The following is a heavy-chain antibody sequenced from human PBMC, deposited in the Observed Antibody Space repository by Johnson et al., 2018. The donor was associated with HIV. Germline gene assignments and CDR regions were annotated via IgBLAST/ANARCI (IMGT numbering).Heavy chain of an antibody. CDR1: GFTFSNYG. D-gene: IGHD1-26*01. CDR3: AKTYSGSNRDAFDI. V-gene: IGHV3-33*06. Sequence: VQLVESGGGVVQPGRSLRLSCAASGFTFSNYGMHWVRQAPGKGLEWVAVIWFDGNNKHYSDSVKGRFTISRDNSNNILYLQMNSLRVEDTAVYYCAKTYSGSNRDAFDIWGQGTMVTVSS. CDR2: IWFDGNNK. J-gene: IGHJ3*02.